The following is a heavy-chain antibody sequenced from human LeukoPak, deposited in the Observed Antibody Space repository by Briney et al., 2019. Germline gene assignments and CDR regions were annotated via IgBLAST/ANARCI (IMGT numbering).Heavy chain of an antibody. J-gene: IGHJ4*02. CDR1: GFTFSSYG. CDR2: ISYDGSNK. CDR3: AKGDYGILTGAEDY. Sequence: GGSLRLSCAASGFTFSSYGMHWVRQAPGKGLEWVAVISYDGSNKYYADSVKGRFTISRDNSKNTLYLQMNSLRAEDTAVYYCAKGDYGILTGAEDYWGQGTLVTVSS. V-gene: IGHV3-30*18. D-gene: IGHD3-9*01.